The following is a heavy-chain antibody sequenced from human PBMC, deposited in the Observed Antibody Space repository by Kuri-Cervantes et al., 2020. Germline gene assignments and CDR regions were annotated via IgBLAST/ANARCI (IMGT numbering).Heavy chain of an antibody. Sequence: GGSLRLSCAASRFTFSSYWMGWVRQAPGKGLEWVAVISYDGSNKYYADSVKGRFTIPRDNSKSTLYLQMNSLRAEDTAVYYCAKEGKQWLVYYFDYWGQGTLVTVSS. J-gene: IGHJ4*02. CDR1: RFTFSSYW. CDR3: AKEGKQWLVYYFDY. D-gene: IGHD6-19*01. V-gene: IGHV3-30*18. CDR2: ISYDGSNK.